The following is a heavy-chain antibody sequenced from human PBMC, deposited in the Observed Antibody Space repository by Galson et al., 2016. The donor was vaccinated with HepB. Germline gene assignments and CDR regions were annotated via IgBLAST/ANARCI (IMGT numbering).Heavy chain of an antibody. CDR1: GGSITSYDYY. D-gene: IGHD2-15*01. V-gene: IGHV4-39*01. CDR2: IYYSGST. J-gene: IGHJ4*02. Sequence: ETLSLTCTVSGGSITSYDYYWAWIRQPPGRGKEWVASIYYSGSTYYNPSLNSRVTISRDTSNNRFSLDLTSVTAADTAVYYCARHPAGYYDNWGQGILVTVSS. CDR3: ARHPAGYYDN.